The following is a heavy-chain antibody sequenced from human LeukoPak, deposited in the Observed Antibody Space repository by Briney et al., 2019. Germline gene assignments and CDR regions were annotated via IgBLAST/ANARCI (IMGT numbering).Heavy chain of an antibody. D-gene: IGHD3-22*01. CDR1: GFTFDDYA. Sequence: PGGSLRLSCAASGFTFDDYAMHWVRQAPGKGLEWVSGISWNSGSIGYADSVKGRFTISRDNAKNSLYLQMNSLRAEDTAVYYCARERTYYYDSSGPGAFDIWGQGTMVTVSS. V-gene: IGHV3-9*01. CDR2: ISWNSGSI. J-gene: IGHJ3*02. CDR3: ARERTYYYDSSGPGAFDI.